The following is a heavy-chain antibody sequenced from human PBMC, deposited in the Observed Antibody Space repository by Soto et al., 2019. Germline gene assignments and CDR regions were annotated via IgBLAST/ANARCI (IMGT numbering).Heavy chain of an antibody. CDR2: IIPILDTT. D-gene: IGHD4-4*01. V-gene: IGHV1-69*01. J-gene: IGHJ4*02. CDR3: ASGGTTVNRRFDF. CDR1: GGTSSSYA. Sequence: QVQVVQSGAEVKKPGSSVRVSCKASGGTSSSYAITWMRQAPGQGLEWMGGIIPILDTTDYAQKFQGRVTFTADESTRTVYMELSSLTSEDTAVYYCASGGTTVNRRFDFWGQGTLVTFSS.